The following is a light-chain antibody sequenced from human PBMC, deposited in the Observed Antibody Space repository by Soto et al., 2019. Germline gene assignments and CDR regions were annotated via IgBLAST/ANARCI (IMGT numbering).Light chain of an antibody. Sequence: EIVLTQSPATLSSFPGDRVTLSCRASQAVNTRLAWYQHRPGQAPRLHIYLASNRAAGVPARFSGSGSGTDFTLTISDVEPEDFAVYYCHQRQSWPRTFGQGTTVDI. CDR2: LAS. CDR1: QAVNTR. V-gene: IGKV3-11*01. J-gene: IGKJ1*01. CDR3: HQRQSWPRT.